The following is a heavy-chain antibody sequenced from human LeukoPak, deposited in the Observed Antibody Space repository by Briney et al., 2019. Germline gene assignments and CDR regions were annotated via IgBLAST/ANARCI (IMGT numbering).Heavy chain of an antibody. Sequence: PGGSLRLSCAASGFTFSSYGMHWVRQAPGKGLEWVAFIRYDGSNKYYADSVKGRFTISRDNSKNTLYLQMNSLRAEDTAVYYCAKGSTFYDILTGSPTLGYWGQGTLVTVSS. V-gene: IGHV3-30*02. CDR2: IRYDGSNK. D-gene: IGHD3-9*01. CDR3: AKGSTFYDILTGSPTLGY. J-gene: IGHJ4*02. CDR1: GFTFSSYG.